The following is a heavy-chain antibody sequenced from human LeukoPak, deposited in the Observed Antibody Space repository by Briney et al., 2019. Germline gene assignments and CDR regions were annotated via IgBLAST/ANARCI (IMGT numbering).Heavy chain of an antibody. D-gene: IGHD5-24*01. CDR2: INHSGST. CDR3: ARDQRWLQLPFDY. V-gene: IGHV4-34*01. CDR1: GGSFSGYY. Sequence: SETLFLTCAVYGGSFSGYYWSWIRQPPGKGLEWIGEINHSGSTNYNPSLKSRVTISVDTSKNQFSLKLSSVTAADTAVYYCARDQRWLQLPFDYWGQGTLVTVSS. J-gene: IGHJ4*02.